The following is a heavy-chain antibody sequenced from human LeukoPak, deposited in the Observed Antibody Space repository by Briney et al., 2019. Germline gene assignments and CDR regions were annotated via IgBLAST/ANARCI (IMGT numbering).Heavy chain of an antibody. CDR2: IKQDGSEK. Sequence: GGSLRLSCAASGFTFSSYWRSWVRQAPGKGLEWVANIKQDGSEKYYVDSVKGRFTISRDNAKNSLYLQMNSLRAEDTAVYHCAREVGATIYFDYWGQGILVTVSS. D-gene: IGHD1-26*01. V-gene: IGHV3-7*04. J-gene: IGHJ4*02. CDR3: AREVGATIYFDY. CDR1: GFTFSSYW.